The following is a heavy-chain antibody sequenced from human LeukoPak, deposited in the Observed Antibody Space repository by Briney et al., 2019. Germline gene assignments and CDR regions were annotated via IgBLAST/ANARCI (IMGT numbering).Heavy chain of an antibody. V-gene: IGHV3-30*04. J-gene: IGHJ4*02. Sequence: GGSLRLSCAASGFTFSSYAMHWVRQAPGKGLEWVAVISYDGSNKYYADSVKGRFTISRDNSKNTLYLQMNSLRAEDMAVYYCARDHCSSTSCYGTGLDYWGQGTLVTVSS. D-gene: IGHD2-2*01. CDR3: ARDHCSSTSCYGTGLDY. CDR2: ISYDGSNK. CDR1: GFTFSSYA.